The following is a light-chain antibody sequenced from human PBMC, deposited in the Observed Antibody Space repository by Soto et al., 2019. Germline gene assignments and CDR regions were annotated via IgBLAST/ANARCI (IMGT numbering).Light chain of an antibody. CDR1: SGHSSYA. V-gene: IGLV4-69*01. Sequence: QLVLTQSPSASASLGASVKLTCTLSSGHSSYAIAWHQQQPEKGPRYLMKLNSDGSHSKGDGIPDRFSGSSSGAERYRTISSLQSEDEADYYCQTWGTGMVFGGGTKLTVL. J-gene: IGLJ3*02. CDR3: QTWGTGMV. CDR2: LNSDGSH.